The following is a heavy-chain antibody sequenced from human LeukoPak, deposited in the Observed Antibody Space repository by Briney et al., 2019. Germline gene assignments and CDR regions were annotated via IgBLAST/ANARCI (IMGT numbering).Heavy chain of an antibody. CDR1: GFTFSRNW. J-gene: IGHJ4*02. Sequence: PGGSLRLSCAASGFTFSRNWLSWVRQAPGKGLEWVANIKQDGSEKYYVDSVKGRFTISRDNAKNSLYLQMNSLRAEDTAVYYFGGGGGYGAFGYWGQGTLVTVSS. CDR3: GGGGGYGAFGY. CDR2: IKQDGSEK. D-gene: IGHD4/OR15-4a*01. V-gene: IGHV3-7*04.